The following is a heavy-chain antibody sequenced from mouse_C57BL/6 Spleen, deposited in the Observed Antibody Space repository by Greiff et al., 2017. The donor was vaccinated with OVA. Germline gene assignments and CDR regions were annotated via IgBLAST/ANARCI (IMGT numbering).Heavy chain of an antibody. J-gene: IGHJ2*01. V-gene: IGHV5-16*01. CDR2: INYDGSST. CDR3: AREYYSYFDY. D-gene: IGHD1-1*01. CDR1: GFTFSDYY. Sequence: EVKLVESEGGLVQPGSSMKLSCTASGFTFSDYYMAWVRQVPEKGLEWVANINYDGSSTYYLDSLKSRFIISRDNAKNILYLQMSSLKSEDTATYYCAREYYSYFDYWGQGTTLTVSS.